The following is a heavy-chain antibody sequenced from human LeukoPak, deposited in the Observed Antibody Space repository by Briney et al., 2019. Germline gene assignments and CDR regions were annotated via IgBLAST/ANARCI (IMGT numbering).Heavy chain of an antibody. Sequence: GGSLRLSCAASGFTFSSTWMSWVRQAPGKGVEWVGRIKRNIDGGTTDYAAPVNGRFTISRDDSKNTLYLQMNSLKTEDTAVYYCVTGLGRTDHDYWGQGTLVTVSS. CDR3: VTGLGRTDHDY. J-gene: IGHJ4*02. CDR1: GFTFSSTW. D-gene: IGHD1/OR15-1a*01. CDR2: IKRNIDGGTT. V-gene: IGHV3-15*01.